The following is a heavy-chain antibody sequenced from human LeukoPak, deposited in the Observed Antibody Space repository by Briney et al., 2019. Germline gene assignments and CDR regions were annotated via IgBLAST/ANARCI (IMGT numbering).Heavy chain of an antibody. V-gene: IGHV3-23*01. CDR3: AKGGRAIAVAGTPYDY. CDR2: ISGSCGST. D-gene: IGHD6-19*01. J-gene: IGHJ4*02. Sequence: GGSLRLSCAASGFTFSSYAMSWVRQAPGKGLEWVSAISGSCGSTYYADSVKGRFTISRDNSKNTLYLQMNSLRAEDTAVYYCAKGGRAIAVAGTPYDYWGQGTLVTVSS. CDR1: GFTFSSYA.